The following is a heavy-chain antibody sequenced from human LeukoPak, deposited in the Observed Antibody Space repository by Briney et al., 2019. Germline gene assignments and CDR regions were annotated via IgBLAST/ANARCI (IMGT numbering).Heavy chain of an antibody. Sequence: GGSLGLSCSASGFTFSTYTMHWVRQAPGKGLEYVSAISGNGGSTYYADSVKGRFTISRDNSKNTLYLQMSSLRAEDTAVYYCVKGISSGFDYWGQGTLVTVSS. CDR3: VKGISSGFDY. CDR1: GFTFSTYT. V-gene: IGHV3-64D*06. CDR2: ISGNGGST. J-gene: IGHJ4*02. D-gene: IGHD6-19*01.